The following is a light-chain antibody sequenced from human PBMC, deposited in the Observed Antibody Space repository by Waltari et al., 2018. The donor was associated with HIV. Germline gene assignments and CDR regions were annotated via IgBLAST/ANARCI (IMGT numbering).Light chain of an antibody. V-gene: IGKV4-1*01. J-gene: IGKJ4*01. Sequence: DIVMTQSPDSLAVSLGERATINCKSSQSVLYSSNNKNYLAWYQQKPGQPPKLLIYWASTRESGVPDRFSGSGSGTDFTLTISSLQAEDVAVYYCQKYYNTVLTFGGGTKVEIK. CDR3: QKYYNTVLT. CDR2: WAS. CDR1: QSVLYSSNNKNY.